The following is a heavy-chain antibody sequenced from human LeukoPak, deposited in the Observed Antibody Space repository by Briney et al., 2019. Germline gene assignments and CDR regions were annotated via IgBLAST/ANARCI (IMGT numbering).Heavy chain of an antibody. CDR3: ARISGAAAQHFDY. D-gene: IGHD6-13*01. CDR1: GFTLSDHY. Sequence: GGSLGLSCIVSGFTLSDHYMDWVRQAPGRGLEWVSYISSSGSTIYYADSVKGRFTISRDNAKNSLYLQMNSLRAEDTAVYYCARISGAAAQHFDYWGQGTLVTVSS. CDR2: ISSSGSTI. J-gene: IGHJ4*02. V-gene: IGHV3-11*04.